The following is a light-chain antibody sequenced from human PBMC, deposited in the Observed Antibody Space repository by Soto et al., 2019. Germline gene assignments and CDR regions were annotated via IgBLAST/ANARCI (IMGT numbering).Light chain of an antibody. Sequence: EVVLTQSPGTLSLSPGERAILSCRASQGLTTSYLAWYQQKPGQAPRLVIYSASRRATGIPDRFSGSGSGTDFTLTISRLEAEDFAVYYCQQYGSSSTWTFGQGTKVEI. CDR2: SAS. CDR3: QQYGSSSTWT. CDR1: QGLTTSY. V-gene: IGKV3-20*01. J-gene: IGKJ1*01.